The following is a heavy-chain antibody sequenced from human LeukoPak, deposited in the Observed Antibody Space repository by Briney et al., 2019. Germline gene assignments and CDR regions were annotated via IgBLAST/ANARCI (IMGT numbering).Heavy chain of an antibody. CDR1: GGTFSSYA. D-gene: IGHD6-13*01. Sequence: ASVKVSCKASGGTFSSYAMSWVRQAPGQGLEWMGGIIPIFGTANYAQKFQGRVTITADKSTSTPYMELSSLRSDDTAVYHCARGGEPGIAAAQAWFDPWGQGTLVTVSS. V-gene: IGHV1-69*06. J-gene: IGHJ5*02. CDR2: IIPIFGTA. CDR3: ARGGEPGIAAAQAWFDP.